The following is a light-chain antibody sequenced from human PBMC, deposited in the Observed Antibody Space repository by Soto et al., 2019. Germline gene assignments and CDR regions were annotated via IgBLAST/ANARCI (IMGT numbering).Light chain of an antibody. V-gene: IGKV1-9*01. CDR3: QQVSGYPST. Sequence: IRWTKFPAPLLASVGDRVTITCRTNKVNSSYLVWYQQRPGKAPNLLIHDASTRPSGVPARFSGSGSGTDFTLTISSLQPEDFATYYCQQVSGYPSTFGGGTKVDIK. J-gene: IGKJ4*02. CDR2: DAS. CDR1: KVNSSY.